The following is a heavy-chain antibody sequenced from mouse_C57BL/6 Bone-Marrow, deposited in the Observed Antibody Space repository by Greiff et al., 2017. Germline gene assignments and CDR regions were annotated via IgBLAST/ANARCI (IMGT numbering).Heavy chain of an antibody. Sequence: QVQLQQSGAELVRPGASVTLSCKASGYTFTDYEMHWVKQTPVHGLEWIGAIDPETGGTAYNQKFKGKAILTADKSSSTAYMELRSLTSEDSAVYYCTRSIGGLRGYWGQGTTLTVSS. J-gene: IGHJ2*01. CDR3: TRSIGGLRGY. D-gene: IGHD2-2*01. CDR1: GYTFTDYE. CDR2: IDPETGGT. V-gene: IGHV1-15*01.